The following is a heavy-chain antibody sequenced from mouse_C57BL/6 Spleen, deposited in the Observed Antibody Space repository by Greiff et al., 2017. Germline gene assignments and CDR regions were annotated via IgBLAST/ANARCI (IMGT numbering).Heavy chain of an antibody. CDR2: ISSGSSTI. J-gene: IGHJ3*01. CDR3: ARPHYYGSSYGAY. V-gene: IGHV5-17*01. CDR1: GFTFSDYG. D-gene: IGHD1-1*01. Sequence: EVQRVESGGGLVKPGGSLKLSCAASGFTFSDYGMHWVRQAPEKGLEWVAYISSGSSTIYYADTVKGRFTISRDNAKNTLFLQMTSLRSEDTAMYYCARPHYYGSSYGAYWGQGTLVTVSA.